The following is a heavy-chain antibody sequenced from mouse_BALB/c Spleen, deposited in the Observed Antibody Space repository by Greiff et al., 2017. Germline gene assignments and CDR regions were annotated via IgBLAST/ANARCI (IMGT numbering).Heavy chain of an antibody. CDR3: ARNYGYVDYFDY. V-gene: IGHV1-63*02. D-gene: IGHD1-2*01. J-gene: IGHJ2*01. Sequence: QGQLQQSGAELVRPGASVKISCKASGYTFTNYWLGWVKQRPGHGLEWIGDIYPGGGYTNYNEKFKGKATLTADTSTSTAYMQLSSLTSEDSAVYFCARNYGYVDYFDYWGQGTTLTVSS. CDR2: IYPGGGYT. CDR1: GYTFTNYW.